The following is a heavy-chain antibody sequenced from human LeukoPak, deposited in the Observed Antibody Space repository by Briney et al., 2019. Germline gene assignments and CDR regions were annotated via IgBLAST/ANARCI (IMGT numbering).Heavy chain of an antibody. CDR1: GFTLSNCA. CDR3: AKSKGGATNDQFDY. D-gene: IGHD1-26*01. J-gene: IGHJ4*02. CDR2: IARSGDST. V-gene: IGHV3-23*01. Sequence: GGSLRLSCAASGFTLSNCAMSWVRQAPGKGLEWVSTIARSGDSTYYAASVQGRFTISRDRSKSTLFLQMNSLRAEDTAAYYCAKSKGGATNDQFDYWGQGTLVTVSS.